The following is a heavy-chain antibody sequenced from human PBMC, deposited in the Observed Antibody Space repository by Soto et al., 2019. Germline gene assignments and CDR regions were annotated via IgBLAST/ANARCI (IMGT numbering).Heavy chain of an antibody. CDR1: GFTFSAYW. J-gene: IGHJ4*02. CDR2: ISDDGSTT. CDR3: TRGPRASSTGTGAN. V-gene: IGHV3-74*01. D-gene: IGHD1-1*01. Sequence: GGSLRLSCEVSGFTFSAYWMHWVRQVPGKGLIWVSRISDDGSTTTYADSVKGRFTISRDNAKNTLYLQMNSLRADDTGLYYCTRGPRASSTGTGANWGQGTLVTVSS.